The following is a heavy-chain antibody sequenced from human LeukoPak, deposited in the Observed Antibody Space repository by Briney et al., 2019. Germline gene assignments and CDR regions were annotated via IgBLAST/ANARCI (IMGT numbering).Heavy chain of an antibody. J-gene: IGHJ4*02. CDR1: GLIFSSHA. V-gene: IGHV3-23*01. CDR3: GRVSSDFWTGYSFDY. D-gene: IGHD3/OR15-3a*01. Sequence: GGSLRLSCAASGLIFSSHAMSWVRQTPEKGLEWVSAISSRGDSTYYADPVKGRFTISRDNSKNTLYLQMSSLRGEDTAVYYCGRVSSDFWTGYSFDYWGQGTLVTVSS. CDR2: ISSRGDST.